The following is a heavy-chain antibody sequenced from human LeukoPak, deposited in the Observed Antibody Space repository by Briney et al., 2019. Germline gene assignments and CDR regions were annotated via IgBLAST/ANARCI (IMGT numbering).Heavy chain of an antibody. CDR3: ARGSGTLHFDI. J-gene: IGHJ3*02. Sequence: SETLSLTCAVSVGSISIYYWSWIRQPAGKGLEWIGRIYTSGSTNYNPSLKSRVTMSVDTSKNQFSLKLSSVTAADTAVYYCARGSGTLHFDIWGQGTMVTVSS. D-gene: IGHD3-10*01. CDR1: VGSISIYY. V-gene: IGHV4-4*07. CDR2: IYTSGST.